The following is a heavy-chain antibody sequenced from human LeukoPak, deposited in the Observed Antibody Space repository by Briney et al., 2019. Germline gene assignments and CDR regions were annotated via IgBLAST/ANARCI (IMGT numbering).Heavy chain of an antibody. J-gene: IGHJ4*02. D-gene: IGHD1-26*01. CDR1: GFTVISNY. CDR2: IYSGGST. CDR3: ARDPAGSYVY. Sequence: PGGSLRLSCAASGFTVISNYMSWVRQAPGKGLEWVSVIYSGGSTYYADSVKGRFTISRDNSKNTLYLQMNSLRAEDTAVYYCARDPAGSYVYWGQGTLVTVSS. V-gene: IGHV3-53*01.